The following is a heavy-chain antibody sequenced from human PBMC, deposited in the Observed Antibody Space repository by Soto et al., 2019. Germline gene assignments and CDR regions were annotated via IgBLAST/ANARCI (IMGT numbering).Heavy chain of an antibody. V-gene: IGHV3-30*04. J-gene: IGHJ4*02. CDR2: ISYDGRDK. CDR3: ARSAGGSYPQYDY. Sequence: QVQLVESGGGVVQPGRSLRLSCAASGFTFSSYAMHWVRQAQGTGLEWVAVISYDGRDKYYPDSVKGRFTISRDNSKNSLYLKMNSLLAEDTAVYYCARSAGGSYPQYDYWGQGTLVTVSS. D-gene: IGHD1-26*01. CDR1: GFTFSSYA.